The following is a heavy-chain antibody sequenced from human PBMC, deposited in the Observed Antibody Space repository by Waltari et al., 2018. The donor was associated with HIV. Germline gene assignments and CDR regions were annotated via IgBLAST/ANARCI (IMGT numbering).Heavy chain of an antibody. J-gene: IGHJ6*02. V-gene: IGHV3-21*01. CDR3: HAGDYYYYGMDV. Sequence: EVQLVESGGGLVKPGGSLRLSCAASGFTFSSYSMNWVRQAPGKGLAWVSSISSSSSYIYYADSVKGRFTISRDNAKNSLYLQMNSLRAEDTAVYYCHAGDYYYYGMDVWGQGTTVTVSS. D-gene: IGHD3-10*01. CDR1: GFTFSSYS. CDR2: ISSSSSYI.